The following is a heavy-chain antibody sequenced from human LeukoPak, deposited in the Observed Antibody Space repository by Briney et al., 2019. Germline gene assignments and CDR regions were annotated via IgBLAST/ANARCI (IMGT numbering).Heavy chain of an antibody. D-gene: IGHD1-14*01. J-gene: IGHJ4*02. CDR2: INPEETTT. CDR3: ARGGLEPVDY. V-gene: IGHV3-74*01. CDR1: GFTFSRYW. Sequence: PGGSLRLSFAASGFTFSRYWMHLVRQAPGKGLVWISRINPEETTTSYADSVRGRFTISRDNAKNTLYLEMNSLRTEDTAVYYCARGGLEPVDYWGQGSLVTVSS.